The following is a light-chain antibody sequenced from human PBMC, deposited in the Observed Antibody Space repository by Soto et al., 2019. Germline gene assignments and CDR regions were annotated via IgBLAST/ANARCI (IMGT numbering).Light chain of an antibody. CDR1: QSVSSY. Sequence: EIVLTQSPATLSLSPGERATLSCRASQSVSSYLAWYQQKPGQAPRLLIYDASSRATGIPARFSGSGSGTDFTLTISSLEPEDFAVYYCQQRSNWLFDGGTKVEIK. V-gene: IGKV3-11*01. CDR2: DAS. J-gene: IGKJ4*01. CDR3: QQRSNWL.